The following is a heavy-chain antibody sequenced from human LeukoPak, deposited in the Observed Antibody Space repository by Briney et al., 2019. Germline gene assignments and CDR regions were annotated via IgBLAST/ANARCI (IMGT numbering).Heavy chain of an antibody. J-gene: IGHJ4*02. CDR2: IYYSGST. V-gene: IGHV4-59*01. D-gene: IGHD3-22*01. Sequence: PSETLSLTCTVSGGSISSYYWSWIRQPPGKGLEWIGYIYYSGSTNYNPSLKSRVTISVDTSKNQFSLRLSSVTAADTAVYYCARAHSVYYYYFDYWGQGTLVTASS. CDR3: ARAHSVYYYYFDY. CDR1: GGSISSYY.